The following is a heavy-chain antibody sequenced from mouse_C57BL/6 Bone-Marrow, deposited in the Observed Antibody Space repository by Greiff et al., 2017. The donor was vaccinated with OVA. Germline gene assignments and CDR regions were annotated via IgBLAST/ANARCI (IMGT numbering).Heavy chain of an antibody. CDR1: GFPITSGYY. J-gene: IGHJ1*03. CDR3: AGDPFWTHWYFDV. CDR2: ITHSGET. Sequence: VQLQESGPGLVKPSQSLFLTCSITGFPITSGYYWIWIRQSPGKPLEWMGYITHSGETFYNPSLQSPISITRETSKNQFFLQLHSVTTADTAIYYCAGDPFWTHWYFDVWGTGTTVTVSS. V-gene: IGHV12-3*01.